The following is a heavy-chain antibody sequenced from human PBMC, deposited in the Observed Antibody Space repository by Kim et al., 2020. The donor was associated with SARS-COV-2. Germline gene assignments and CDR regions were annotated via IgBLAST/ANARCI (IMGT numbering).Heavy chain of an antibody. CDR1: GGSISSYY. Sequence: SETLSLTCTVSGGSISSYYWSWIRQPPGKGLEWIGYIYYSGSTNYNPSLKSRVTISVDTSKNQFSLKLSSVTAADTAVYYCARAPTRAVAGTTHYYYYYGMDVWGQGTTVTVSS. D-gene: IGHD6-19*01. CDR2: IYYSGST. J-gene: IGHJ6*02. CDR3: ARAPTRAVAGTTHYYYYYGMDV. V-gene: IGHV4-59*01.